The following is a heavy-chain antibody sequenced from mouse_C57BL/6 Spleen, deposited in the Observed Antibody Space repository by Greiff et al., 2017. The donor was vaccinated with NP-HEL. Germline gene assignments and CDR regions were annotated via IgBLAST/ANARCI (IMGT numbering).Heavy chain of an antibody. J-gene: IGHJ2*01. CDR1: GYSFTSSY. V-gene: IGHV1-66*01. Sequence: QVQLQQSGPELVKPGASVKISCKASGYSFTSSYIHWVKQRPGQGLEWVGWIYPGSGNTKYNEKFKGKATLTADTASSTAYMQLSSLTSEDSAVYYCARADYSAYRGQGTTLTVSS. CDR3: ARADYSAY. CDR2: IYPGSGNT.